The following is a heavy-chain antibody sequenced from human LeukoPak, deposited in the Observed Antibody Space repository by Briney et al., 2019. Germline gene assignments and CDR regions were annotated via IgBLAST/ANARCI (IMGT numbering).Heavy chain of an antibody. V-gene: IGHV3-7*01. J-gene: IGHJ6*04. D-gene: IGHD1-26*01. CDR3: ARDSGRYGYYMDV. Sequence: GGSLRLSCAASGFTFSNYWMSWVRQAPGKGLEWVANIKQDGGEKYYLDSVKGRFTTSRDNAKNSVYLQMNSLRVEDTAVYYCARDSGRYGYYMDVWGKGTTVTVSS. CDR1: GFTFSNYW. CDR2: IKQDGGEK.